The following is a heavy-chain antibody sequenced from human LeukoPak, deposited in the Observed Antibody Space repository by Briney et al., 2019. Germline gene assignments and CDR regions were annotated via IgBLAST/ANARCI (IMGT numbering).Heavy chain of an antibody. V-gene: IGHV3-33*01. CDR2: IWYDGSNK. D-gene: IGHD1-26*01. J-gene: IGHJ3*02. CDR3: ARVLMSGSYWDDAFDI. CDR1: GFTFSSYG. Sequence: GGSLRLSCAASGFTFSSYGTHWVRQAPGKGLEWVAVIWYDGSNKYYADSVKGRFTISRDNSKNTLYLQMNSLRAEDTAVYYCARVLMSGSYWDDAFDIWGQGTMVTVSS.